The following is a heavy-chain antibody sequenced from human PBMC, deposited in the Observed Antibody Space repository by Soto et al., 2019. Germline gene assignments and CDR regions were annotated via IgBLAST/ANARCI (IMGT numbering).Heavy chain of an antibody. J-gene: IGHJ4*02. Sequence: QVQLVESGGGVVQPGRSLRLSCAASGFTFSTYGMQWVRQAPGKGLEWVAGIGHGGKNAYYADSVKGRFTISRDDSKNTLCLQMNSLRAEDTVFSYCAGSVTTGIFRGYLDDGGQGILVTDSS. CDR2: IGHGGKNA. CDR1: GFTFSTYG. V-gene: IGHV3-33*03. D-gene: IGHD4-17*01. CDR3: AGSVTTGIFRGYLDD.